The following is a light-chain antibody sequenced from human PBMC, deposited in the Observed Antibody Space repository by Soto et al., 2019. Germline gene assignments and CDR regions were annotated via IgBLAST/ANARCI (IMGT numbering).Light chain of an antibody. CDR2: GVS. J-gene: IGKJ2*01. V-gene: IGKV3-20*01. CDR3: QQYVGSTAYP. Sequence: ETVWTQSQCTLPLYPGERATLSCRASHRVCSTCLAWYQQKGGQAPRLLIDGVSSRATGIPDRFTGSGSGTDFTLTISRLEPDDFAVEVCQQYVGSTAYPFGPGTML. CDR1: HRVCSTC.